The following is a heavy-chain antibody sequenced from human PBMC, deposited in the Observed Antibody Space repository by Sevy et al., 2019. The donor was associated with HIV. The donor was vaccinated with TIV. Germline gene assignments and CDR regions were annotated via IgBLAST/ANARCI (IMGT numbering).Heavy chain of an antibody. CDR2: VSGSGGKR. CDR1: GFTFSNYG. V-gene: IGHV3-23*01. J-gene: IGHJ3*01. Sequence: GGSLRLSCAAFGFTFSNYGMTWVRQAPGKGLEWVSSVSGSGGKRYNSDSVKGRFTISRGNSKNTRYLQMNSLRAEDTAVYYCARRGNYYGDAFDFWGQGTVVTVSS. D-gene: IGHD3-10*01. CDR3: ARRGNYYGDAFDF.